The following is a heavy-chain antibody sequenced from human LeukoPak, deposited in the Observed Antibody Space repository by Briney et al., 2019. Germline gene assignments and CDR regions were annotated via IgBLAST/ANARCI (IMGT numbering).Heavy chain of an antibody. D-gene: IGHD6-19*01. CDR2: ISAYNGNT. V-gene: IGHV1-18*01. CDR3: ARDHEYSSGWSEDFG. Sequence: ASVKVSCKASGYTFTSYGISWVRQAPGQGLEWMGWISAYNGNTNYAQRLQGRVTMTTDTSTSTAYMELRSLRSDDTAVYYCARDHEYSSGWSEDFGWGQGTLVTVSS. CDR1: GYTFTSYG. J-gene: IGHJ4*02.